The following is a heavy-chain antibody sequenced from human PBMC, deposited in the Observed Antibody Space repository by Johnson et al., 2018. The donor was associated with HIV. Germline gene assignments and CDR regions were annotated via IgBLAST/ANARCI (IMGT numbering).Heavy chain of an antibody. V-gene: IGHV3-30-3*01. CDR1: GFSFVDYA. D-gene: IGHD5-24*01. CDR2: LGHAGGIY. CDR3: ARDAHGYNPYDAFDI. Sequence: QVQLVESGGRVVRPGGSLRLSCAASGFSFVDYAMSWVRQVSGKGLEWVAHLGHAGGIYPYAESVKGRFTVYRNNSRNTLYLQMNSLRAEDTAVYYCARDAHGYNPYDAFDIWGQGTMVTVSS. J-gene: IGHJ3*02.